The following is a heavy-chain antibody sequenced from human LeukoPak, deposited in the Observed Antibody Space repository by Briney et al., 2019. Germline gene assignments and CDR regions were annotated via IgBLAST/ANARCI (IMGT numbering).Heavy chain of an antibody. CDR3: VREGSWTGFFDY. CDR1: AFTFSTYS. Sequence: PGGSLRLSCAASAFTFSTYSMNWVRQAPGKGLEWVSSISSSSSYIYYADSVKGRFTISRDNAKNSLYLQMNSLRAEDTAVYYCVREGSWTGFFDYWGQGTLVTVSS. J-gene: IGHJ4*02. V-gene: IGHV3-21*01. CDR2: ISSSSSYI. D-gene: IGHD6-13*01.